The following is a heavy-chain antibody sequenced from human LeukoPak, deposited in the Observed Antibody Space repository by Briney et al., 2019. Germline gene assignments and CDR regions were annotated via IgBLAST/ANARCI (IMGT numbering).Heavy chain of an antibody. V-gene: IGHV3-74*01. D-gene: IGHD3-9*01. CDR2: ITNDGSST. CDR1: GLTFSSHW. Sequence: GGSLRLSCAASGLTFSSHWMHWVRQAPGKGLVWVSRITNDGSSTTYADSVKGRFTISRDNSKNTLYLQMNSLRAEDTAVYYCARVYYDISALGYWGQGALVTVSS. CDR3: ARVYYDISALGY. J-gene: IGHJ4*02.